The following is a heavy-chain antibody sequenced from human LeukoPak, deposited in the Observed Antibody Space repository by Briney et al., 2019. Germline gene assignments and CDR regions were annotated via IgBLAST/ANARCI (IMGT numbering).Heavy chain of an antibody. V-gene: IGHV1-8*01. CDR3: AAAEMATIDY. Sequence: ASVKVSCKASGYTFTSYDINWVRQATGQGLEWMGWMNPNSGNTGYAQKFQGRVTMTRNTSIRTAYMKRSSLRSVDTAVYYCAAAEMATIDYWGQGTLVTLSS. J-gene: IGHJ4*02. CDR1: GYTFTSYD. CDR2: MNPNSGNT. D-gene: IGHD5-24*01.